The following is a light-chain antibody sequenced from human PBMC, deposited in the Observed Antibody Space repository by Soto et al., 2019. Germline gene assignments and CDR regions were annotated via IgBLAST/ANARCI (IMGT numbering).Light chain of an antibody. Sequence: QLVLTQSPSASASLGASVNLTCTLRNGHTNFAVAWHQQHPGKGPLYLMTVNSDGSHTNGDGIPDRFSGSTSGAERSLTISSLQSEDEAEYYCQPWGTGLPLCGGGTQLTVL. CDR3: QPWGTGLPL. V-gene: IGLV4-69*01. CDR1: NGHTNFA. J-gene: IGLJ7*01. CDR2: VNSDGSH.